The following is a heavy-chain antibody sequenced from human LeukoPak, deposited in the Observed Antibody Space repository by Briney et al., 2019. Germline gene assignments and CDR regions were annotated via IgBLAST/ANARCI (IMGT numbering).Heavy chain of an antibody. J-gene: IGHJ4*02. CDR2: ISGSGGST. CDR1: GFTVSSKY. V-gene: IGHV3-23*01. D-gene: IGHD6-19*01. Sequence: PGGSLRLSCVASGFTVSSKYMSWVRQAPGKGLEWVSAISGSGGSTYYADSVKGRFTISRDNAKNSLYLQMNSLRAEDTAVYYCARDQRSGWPYFDYWGQGTLVTVSS. CDR3: ARDQRSGWPYFDY.